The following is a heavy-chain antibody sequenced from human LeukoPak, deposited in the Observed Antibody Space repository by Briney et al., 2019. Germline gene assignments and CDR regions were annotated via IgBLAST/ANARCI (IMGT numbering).Heavy chain of an antibody. D-gene: IGHD2-15*01. J-gene: IGHJ3*02. V-gene: IGHV3-21*01. CDR3: ASDRYCSGGSCYPDAFDI. CDR2: ISSSSSYI. CDR1: GFTFSSYS. Sequence: GGSLRLSCAASGFTFSSYSMNWVRQAPGKGLEWVSSISSSSSYIYYADSVKGRFTISRDNAKNSLYLQMNSPRAEDTAVYYCASDRYCSGGSCYPDAFDIWGQGTMVTVSS.